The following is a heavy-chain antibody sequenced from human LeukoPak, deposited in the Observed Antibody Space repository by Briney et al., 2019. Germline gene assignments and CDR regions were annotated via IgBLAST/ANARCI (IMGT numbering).Heavy chain of an antibody. V-gene: IGHV1-2*02. Sequence: GASVKVSCKASGYTFTGYYMHWVRQAPGQGLEWMGWINPNSGGTNYAQNFQGRVTMTRDTSISTAYMELRRVTSDDTAVYYCARDRDYSNTERGFDYWGQGTLVTVSS. CDR2: INPNSGGT. J-gene: IGHJ4*02. CDR1: GYTFTGYY. D-gene: IGHD4-11*01. CDR3: ARDRDYSNTERGFDY.